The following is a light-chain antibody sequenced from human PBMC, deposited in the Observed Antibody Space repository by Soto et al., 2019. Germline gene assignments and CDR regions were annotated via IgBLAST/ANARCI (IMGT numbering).Light chain of an antibody. CDR3: QQSSSSPLP. CDR2: AAS. Sequence: DIQMTQSPSSLSASVGDRVTITCRASQSISSYLNWYQQKPGKAPKLLIYAASSLQSGVPSRFSGSGSGTDFTLTISSLQPEDCATYYCQQSSSSPLPFGGGTKVEIK. J-gene: IGKJ4*01. V-gene: IGKV1-39*01. CDR1: QSISSY.